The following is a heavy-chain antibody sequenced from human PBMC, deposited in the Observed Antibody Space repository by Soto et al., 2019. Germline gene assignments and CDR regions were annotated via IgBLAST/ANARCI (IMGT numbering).Heavy chain of an antibody. V-gene: IGHV3-11*05. CDR3: ARDRVVGYSHTDY. Sequence: QVQLVESGGGLVKPGGSLRLSCAASGFTFSDYYMSWIRQAPGKGLEWVSYISSSSSYTNYADSVKGRFTISRDNAKNSLYLQMNSLRAEDTAVYYCARDRVVGYSHTDYWGQGTLVTVSS. CDR2: ISSSSSYT. J-gene: IGHJ4*02. D-gene: IGHD3-3*01. CDR1: GFTFSDYY.